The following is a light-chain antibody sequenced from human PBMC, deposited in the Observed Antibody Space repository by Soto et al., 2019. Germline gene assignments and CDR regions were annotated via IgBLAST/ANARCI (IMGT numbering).Light chain of an antibody. V-gene: IGLV2-14*01. J-gene: IGLJ1*01. Sequence: QSALTQPASVSGSPGQSITSSCTGTSSDVGGYNYVSWYQQHPGKAPKLMIYDVSNRPSGVSNRFSGSKSGNTASLTISGLQAEDEADYYCSSYTSSSPYVCGTGTKVTVL. CDR3: SSYTSSSPYV. CDR2: DVS. CDR1: SSDVGGYNY.